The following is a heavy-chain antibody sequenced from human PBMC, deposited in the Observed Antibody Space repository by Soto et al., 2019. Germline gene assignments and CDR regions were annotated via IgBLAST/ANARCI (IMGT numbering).Heavy chain of an antibody. Sequence: QVQLVESGGGVVQPGRSLRLSCAASGFTFSSYAMHWVRQAPGKGLEWVAVISGDESNKYADSVKGRFTMSRDNSKNTLYLPMNSLRTEDTAVYYCAREGRYGDYFDYWGQGTLVIVSS. CDR2: ISGDESNK. J-gene: IGHJ4*02. CDR1: GFTFSSYA. D-gene: IGHD4-17*01. CDR3: AREGRYGDYFDY. V-gene: IGHV3-30-3*01.